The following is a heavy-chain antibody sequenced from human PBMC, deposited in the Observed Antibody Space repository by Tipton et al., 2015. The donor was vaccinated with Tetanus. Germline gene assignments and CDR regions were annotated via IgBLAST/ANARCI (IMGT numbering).Heavy chain of an antibody. Sequence: SLRLSCAASGFSVSSNYMSWVRQAPGKGLEWVSIIYSGGRTNYADSVKGRFTISRDHAKNTVYLQMNSLRAEDTAVYFCARRSLTNYGLDVWGQGTPVTVSS. D-gene: IGHD1-1*01. CDR2: IYSGGRT. J-gene: IGHJ6*02. V-gene: IGHV3-53*01. CDR1: GFSVSSNY. CDR3: ARRSLTNYGLDV.